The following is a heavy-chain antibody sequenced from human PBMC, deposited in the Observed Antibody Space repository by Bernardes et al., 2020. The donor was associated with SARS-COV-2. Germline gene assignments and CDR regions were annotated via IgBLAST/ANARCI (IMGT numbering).Heavy chain of an antibody. J-gene: IGHJ5*02. V-gene: IGHV1-46*01. CDR1: GYTFTSYY. D-gene: IGHD3-9*01. CDR2: INPSGGST. Sequence: ASVKVSCKASGYTFTSYYMHWVRQAPGQGLEWMGIINPSGGSTSYAQKFQGRVTMTRDTSTSTVYMELSSLRSEDTAVYYCARGLGVPYYDILTGYLQPSDNWFDPWGQGTLVTVSS. CDR3: ARGLGVPYYDILTGYLQPSDNWFDP.